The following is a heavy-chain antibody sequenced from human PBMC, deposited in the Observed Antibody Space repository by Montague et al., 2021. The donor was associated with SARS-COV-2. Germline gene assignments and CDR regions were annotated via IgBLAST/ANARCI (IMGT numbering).Heavy chain of an antibody. CDR1: GFSLISDGVG. J-gene: IGHJ4*02. D-gene: IGHD7-27*01. V-gene: IGHV2-5*01. CDR2: IFWNDDK. CDR3: AHSLLFSSLGYFVS. Sequence: PALVKPTQTLTLTCTFSGFSLISDGVGVGWIRQPPGKALEWLALIFWNDDKRYNSSLKNRLTVTKDTSKNQVVLTMTNMDPLDTGTYYCAHSLLFSSLGYFVSWGQGSLVTVAS.